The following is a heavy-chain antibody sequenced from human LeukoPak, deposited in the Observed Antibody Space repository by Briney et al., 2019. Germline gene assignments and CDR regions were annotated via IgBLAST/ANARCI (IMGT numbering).Heavy chain of an antibody. J-gene: IGHJ4*02. CDR3: ARVGYFDQSFDY. CDR2: ISSSGSTI. V-gene: IGHV3-48*04. Sequence: GGSLRLSCAASGFTFSSYSMNWVRQAPGKGLEWVSYISSSGSTIYYADSVKGRFTISRDNAKKSLYLQMNSLRAEDTAVYSCARVGYFDQSFDYWGQGTLVTVSS. CDR1: GFTFSSYS. D-gene: IGHD3-9*01.